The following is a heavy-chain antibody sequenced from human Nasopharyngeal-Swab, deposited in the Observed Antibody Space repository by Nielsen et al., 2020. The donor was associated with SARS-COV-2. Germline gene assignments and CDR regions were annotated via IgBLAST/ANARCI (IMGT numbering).Heavy chain of an antibody. Sequence: GESLKISCAASVFTFRTYWMHWVRQVPGKGLVWVSRVNSDGSLITYADSVKGRFTISRDNARSTLYLQMNSVRAEDTAVYYCARGMGDYWGRGTLVTVSS. CDR2: VNSDGSLI. CDR1: VFTFRTYW. CDR3: ARGMGDY. D-gene: IGHD1-26*01. J-gene: IGHJ4*02. V-gene: IGHV3-74*03.